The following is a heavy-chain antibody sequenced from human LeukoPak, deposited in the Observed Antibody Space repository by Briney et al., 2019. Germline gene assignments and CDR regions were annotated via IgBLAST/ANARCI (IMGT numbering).Heavy chain of an antibody. Sequence: GGSLRPSCAASGFTFSSYGMHWVRQAPGKGLEWVAVISYDGSNKYYADSVKGRFTISRDNSKNTLYLQMNSLRAEDTAVYYCAKSGVSGWYYFDYWGQGTLVTVSS. D-gene: IGHD6-19*01. J-gene: IGHJ4*02. CDR2: ISYDGSNK. CDR3: AKSGVSGWYYFDY. CDR1: GFTFSSYG. V-gene: IGHV3-30*18.